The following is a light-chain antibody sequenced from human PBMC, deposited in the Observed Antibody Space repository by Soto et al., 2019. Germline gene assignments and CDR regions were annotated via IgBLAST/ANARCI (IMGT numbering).Light chain of an antibody. V-gene: IGKV3-20*01. CDR1: QSVSSSY. J-gene: IGKJ5*01. CDR2: GAS. CDR3: QQYGSSLIT. Sequence: EIVLTQSTGTLSLSPGERATLSCRASQSVSSSYLAWYQQKPGQAPRLLIYGASSRATGIPDRFSASGSGTDFTLTISGLEPEDFAVYYCQQYGSSLITFGQGTRLEIK.